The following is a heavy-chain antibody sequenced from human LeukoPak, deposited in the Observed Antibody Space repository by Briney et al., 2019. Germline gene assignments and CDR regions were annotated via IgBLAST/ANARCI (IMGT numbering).Heavy chain of an antibody. CDR1: GYTFTGYY. CDR2: INPNSGGT. V-gene: IGHV1-2*06. Sequence: ASVKVSCKASGYTFTGYYMHWVRQAPGQGLEWMGRINPNSGGTNYAQKFQGRVTMTRDTSISTAYMELSRLRSDDTAVYYCARETTDGYSYAPYYYYGMDVWGQGTTVTVSS. CDR3: ARETTDGYSYAPYYYYGMDV. D-gene: IGHD5-18*01. J-gene: IGHJ6*02.